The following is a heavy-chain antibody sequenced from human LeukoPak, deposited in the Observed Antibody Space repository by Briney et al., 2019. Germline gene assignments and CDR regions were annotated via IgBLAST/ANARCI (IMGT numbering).Heavy chain of an antibody. J-gene: IGHJ6*03. CDR3: ARETSQKGAHYMDV. D-gene: IGHD3-16*01. CDR1: GGSISRSSYY. CDR2: IYYSGST. Sequence: SETLSLTCTVSGGSISRSSYYWGWIRQPPAKGLEWIGSIYYSGSTYYNPSLKSRVTISVDTSKNQFSLKLSSVTAADTAVYYCARETSQKGAHYMDVWGKGTTVTISS. V-gene: IGHV4-39*07.